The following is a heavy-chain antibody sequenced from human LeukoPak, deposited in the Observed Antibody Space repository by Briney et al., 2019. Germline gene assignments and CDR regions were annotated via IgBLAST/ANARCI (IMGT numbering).Heavy chain of an antibody. CDR2: IIPILGIA. CDR3: ARTPEPHDFWSGDYYYGMDV. J-gene: IGHJ6*02. D-gene: IGHD3-3*01. Sequence: AASVKVSCKASGGTFSSYAISWVRPAPGQGLEWMGRIIPILGIANYAQKFQGRVTITADKSTSTAYMELSSLRSEDTAVYYCARTPEPHDFWSGDYYYGMDVWGQGTTVTVSS. CDR1: GGTFSSYA. V-gene: IGHV1-69*04.